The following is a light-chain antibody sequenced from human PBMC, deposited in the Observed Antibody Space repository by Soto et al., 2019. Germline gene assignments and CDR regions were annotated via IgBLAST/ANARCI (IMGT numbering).Light chain of an antibody. Sequence: EIVMTQSPATLSVSLWERATISCRASQSVSSSLAWYQQKPGQAPRLLIYGASTRATGIPARFSGSGSGTEFTLTISSLQPEDVAIYYCQQFYSSPTSFGGGTKVDIK. CDR1: QSVSSS. CDR3: QQFYSSPTS. J-gene: IGKJ4*01. CDR2: GAS. V-gene: IGKV3D-15*01.